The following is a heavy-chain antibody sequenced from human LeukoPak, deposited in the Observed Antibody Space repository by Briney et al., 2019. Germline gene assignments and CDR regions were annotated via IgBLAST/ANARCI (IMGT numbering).Heavy chain of an antibody. D-gene: IGHD1-26*01. J-gene: IGHJ4*02. Sequence: GGSLRLSCAASGFTFSSYEMNWVRQAPGKGLEWVSYISSSGSTIYYADSVKGRFTISRDNSKNSLYLQMNSLRTEDTALYYCAKRSGINYGYFDSWGQGTLVTVSS. CDR1: GFTFSSYE. V-gene: IGHV3-48*03. CDR3: AKRSGINYGYFDS. CDR2: ISSSGSTI.